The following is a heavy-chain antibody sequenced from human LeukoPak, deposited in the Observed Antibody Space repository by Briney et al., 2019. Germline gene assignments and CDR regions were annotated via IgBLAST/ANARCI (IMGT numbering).Heavy chain of an antibody. CDR1: GYTLTELS. CDR3: ATYRSGYCSGGSCYFGY. V-gene: IGHV1-24*01. J-gene: IGHJ4*02. D-gene: IGHD2-15*01. CDR2: FDPEDGET. Sequence: ASVKVSCKVSGYTLTELSMHWVRQAPGKGLEWMGGFDPEDGETIYAQKFQGRVTMTEDTSTDTAYMELSSLRSEDTAVYYCATYRSGYCSGGSCYFGYWGQGTLVTVSS.